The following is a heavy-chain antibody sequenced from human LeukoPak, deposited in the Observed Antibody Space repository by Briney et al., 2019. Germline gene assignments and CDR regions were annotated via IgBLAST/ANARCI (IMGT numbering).Heavy chain of an antibody. J-gene: IGHJ6*03. D-gene: IGHD5-12*01. CDR3: ARGIMATNWIYYYYNYMDV. CDR2: INPNSGGT. CDR1: GYTFTGYY. Sequence: ASVKVSCKASGYTFTGYYMHWVRQAPGQGLEWMGCINPNSGGTNSAQKFQGRVTMTRDTSISTAYMVLSRLRSDDTAVYYCARGIMATNWIYYYYNYMDVWGKGTTVTVSS. V-gene: IGHV1-2*02.